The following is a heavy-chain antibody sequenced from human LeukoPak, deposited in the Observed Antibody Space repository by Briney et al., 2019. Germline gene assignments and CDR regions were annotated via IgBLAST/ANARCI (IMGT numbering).Heavy chain of an antibody. D-gene: IGHD3-10*01. CDR3: AISNYGSGSYYRIFDY. CDR2: FDPEDGET. CDR1: GYTLTELS. V-gene: IGHV1-24*01. J-gene: IGHJ4*02. Sequence: ASVKVSCKVSGYTLTELSMHWVRQAPGKGLEWMGGFDPEDGETIYAQKFQGRVTMTEDTSTDTAYMELSSLRSEDTAVYYCAISNYGSGSYYRIFDYWGQGTLVTVSS.